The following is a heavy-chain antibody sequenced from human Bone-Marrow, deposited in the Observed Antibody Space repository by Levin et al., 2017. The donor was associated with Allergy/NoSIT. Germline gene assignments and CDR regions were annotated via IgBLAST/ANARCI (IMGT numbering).Heavy chain of an antibody. CDR1: GGSTNSYF. V-gene: IGHV4-4*07. CDR2: IYTNGNT. Sequence: PSETLSLTCTVSGGSTNSYFWSWIRQPAGKGLEWIGRIYTNGNTNYNPSLQSRVTMSVETPKNQFSLRLNSVTAADTAVYYCAGTVRGPNCSPDSCSQPPYFFNYWGQGTLVTVSS. CDR3: AGTVRGPNCSPDSCSQPPYFFNY. J-gene: IGHJ4*02. D-gene: IGHD2-15*01.